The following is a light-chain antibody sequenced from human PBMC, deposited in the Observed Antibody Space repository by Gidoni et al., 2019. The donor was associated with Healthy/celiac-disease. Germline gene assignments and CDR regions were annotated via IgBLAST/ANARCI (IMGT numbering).Light chain of an antibody. CDR3: QQYNYWWT. Sequence: EIVMTQSPATLSVSPGERATLSCRASQSVGSNLAWYQQKPGQTPRLLIYDASSRATGIPARFSGSGYGTEFTLTISSLQSEDFAVYYCQQYNYWWTFGQGTKVEIK. CDR1: QSVGSN. V-gene: IGKV3-15*01. CDR2: DAS. J-gene: IGKJ1*01.